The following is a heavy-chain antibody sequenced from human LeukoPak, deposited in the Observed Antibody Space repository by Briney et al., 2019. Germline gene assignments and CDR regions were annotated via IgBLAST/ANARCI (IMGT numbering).Heavy chain of an antibody. Sequence: GASVKVSCKASGYTFTGYYMHWVRQAPGQGLEWMGRINPNSGGTNYAQKFQGRVTMTRDTSISTVYMELSSLRSEDTAVYYCARDWRQPLTFGGVIVEMSPWGQGTLVTVSS. D-gene: IGHD3-16*02. CDR1: GYTFTGYY. CDR2: INPNSGGT. J-gene: IGHJ5*02. V-gene: IGHV1-2*02. CDR3: ARDWRQPLTFGGVIVEMSP.